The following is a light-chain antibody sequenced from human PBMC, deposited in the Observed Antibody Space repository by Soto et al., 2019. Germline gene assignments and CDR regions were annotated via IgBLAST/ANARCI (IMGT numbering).Light chain of an antibody. V-gene: IGKV4-1*01. CDR1: QSVLYSSNNKNY. CDR2: WAS. CDR3: QQYYSTPQT. Sequence: DIVLTQSPDSLAVSLGERATINCKSSQSVLYSSNNKNYLAWYQQKPGQPPKLLIYWASTRESGVPVRFRGSGSGTDFTLTISSLQAEDVAVYYGQQYYSTPQTFGQGTKVEIK. J-gene: IGKJ1*01.